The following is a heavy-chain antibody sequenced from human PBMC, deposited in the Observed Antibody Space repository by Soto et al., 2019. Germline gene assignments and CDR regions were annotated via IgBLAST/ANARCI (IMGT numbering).Heavy chain of an antibody. V-gene: IGHV3-23*01. Sequence: EVQLLESGGGLVQPGGSLRLSCAASGFTFSSYAMSWVRQAPGKGLEWVSAISGSGGSTYYAVSVEGRFTISRDNSKNTLYLQMNSLRAEDTAVYYFAKASGWFGEVDYWGQGTLVTVSS. D-gene: IGHD3-10*01. CDR3: AKASGWFGEVDY. CDR2: ISGSGGST. CDR1: GFTFSSYA. J-gene: IGHJ4*02.